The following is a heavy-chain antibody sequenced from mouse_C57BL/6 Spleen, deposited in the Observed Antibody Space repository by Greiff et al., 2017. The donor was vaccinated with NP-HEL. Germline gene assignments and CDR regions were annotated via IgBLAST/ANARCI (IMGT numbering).Heavy chain of an antibody. CDR2: INPNNGGT. V-gene: IGHV1-26*01. D-gene: IGHD2-3*01. CDR3: ARGIYVGYYEFAY. CDR1: GYTFTDYY. J-gene: IGHJ3*01. Sequence: EVQLQQSGPELVKPGASVKISCKASGYTFTDYYMNWVKQSHGKSLEWIGDINPNNGGTSYNQKFKGKATLTVDKSSSPAYMELRSLTSEDSAVYYCARGIYVGYYEFAYWGQGARVTVSA.